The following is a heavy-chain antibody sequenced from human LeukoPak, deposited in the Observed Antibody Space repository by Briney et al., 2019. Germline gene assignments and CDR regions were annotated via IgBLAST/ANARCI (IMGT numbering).Heavy chain of an antibody. CDR1: GNYW. V-gene: IGHV3-74*01. Sequence: PGGSLRLSCAASGNYWMHWVRQAPGKGLVWVSHINSDGSWTSYADSVKGRFTISKDNAKNTVYLQMNNLRAEDTAVYYCASYGGSYYYDSSGYYYFDYWGQGTLVTVSS. CDR2: INSDGSWT. CDR3: ASYGGSYYYDSSGYYYFDY. D-gene: IGHD3-22*01. J-gene: IGHJ4*02.